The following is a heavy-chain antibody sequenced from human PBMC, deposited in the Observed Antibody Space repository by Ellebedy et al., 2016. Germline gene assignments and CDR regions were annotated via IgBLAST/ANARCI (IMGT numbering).Heavy chain of an antibody. V-gene: IGHV4-34*01. CDR3: ARCWGSYRPLDY. CDR1: GGSFSNYY. J-gene: IGHJ4*02. CDR2: INHSGST. D-gene: IGHD3-16*02. Sequence: SETLSLTCAVYGGSFSNYYWSWIRQPPGKGLEWIGEINHSGSTNYNPSLKSRVTISVDTSKNQFSLKLSSVTAADTAVYYCARCWGSYRPLDYWGQGTLVTVSS.